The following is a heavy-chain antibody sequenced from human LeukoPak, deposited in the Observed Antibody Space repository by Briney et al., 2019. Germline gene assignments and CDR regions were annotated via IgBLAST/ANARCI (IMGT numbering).Heavy chain of an antibody. Sequence: PSETLSLTCTVSGDSISGYYWAWIRQPAGKGLEWIGHIYAPGSSNYSPSFKSRVTMSIDTSNNQFSLRLNSVTAADTAMYYCARDLEDFDSPANDYWGQGTHVIVSP. V-gene: IGHV4-4*07. J-gene: IGHJ4*02. CDR3: ARDLEDFDSPANDY. CDR2: IYAPGSS. CDR1: GDSISGYY. D-gene: IGHD2-15*01.